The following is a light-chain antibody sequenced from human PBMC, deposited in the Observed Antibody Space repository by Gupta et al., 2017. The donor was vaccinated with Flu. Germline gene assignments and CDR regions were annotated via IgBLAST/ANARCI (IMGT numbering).Light chain of an antibody. CDR2: STN. J-gene: IGLJ3*02. Sequence: QTVVTQEPSVSVSPGGTVTLSCGFISGSVSTSYYPSWYQQTPGQPPRALIYSTNIRCSGVPDRFSGSILGNNAALTITGAQADDESDYFCVVYMDSGKWVFGGGTKLTVL. V-gene: IGLV8-61*01. CDR1: SGSVSTSYY. CDR3: VVYMDSGKWV.